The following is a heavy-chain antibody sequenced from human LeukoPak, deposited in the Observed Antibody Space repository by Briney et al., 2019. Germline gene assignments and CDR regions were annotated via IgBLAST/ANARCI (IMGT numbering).Heavy chain of an antibody. D-gene: IGHD3-10*01. CDR3: ARLVTLGSGSAFDI. Sequence: SVKVSCKASGGTFSSYAISWVRQAPGQGLEWMGRIIPILGIANYAQKFQGRVTITADKSTSTAYMELSSLRSEDTAVYYCARLVTLGSGSAFDIWGQGTMVTVSS. V-gene: IGHV1-69*04. CDR1: GGTFSSYA. J-gene: IGHJ3*02. CDR2: IIPILGIA.